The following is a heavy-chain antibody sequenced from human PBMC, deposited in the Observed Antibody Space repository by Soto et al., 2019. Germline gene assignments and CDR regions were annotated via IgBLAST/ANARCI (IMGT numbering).Heavy chain of an antibody. D-gene: IGHD6-13*01. J-gene: IGHJ4*02. V-gene: IGHV4-39*01. CDR3: ASKYSSSWYVGRLNY. CDR1: GDAISRSSYY. Sequence: QMQLQESGPGLVKASETPSLTCTASGDAISRSSYYWGWIHQSPGKGPDWIGSIYYTGRSHYNPCLKSRVTISVDASTTQFPLQLSSVTATDTAVYYCASKYSSSWYVGRLNYWGQGILVTVSS. CDR2: IYYTGRS.